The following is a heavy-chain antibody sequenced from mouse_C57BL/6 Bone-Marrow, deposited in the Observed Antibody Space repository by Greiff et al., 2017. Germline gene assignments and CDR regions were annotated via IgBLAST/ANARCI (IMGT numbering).Heavy chain of an antibody. D-gene: IGHD1-1*01. J-gene: IGHJ1*03. V-gene: IGHV5-17*01. CDR2: ISSGSSTI. Sequence: EVQLVESGGGLVKPGGSLKLSCAASGFTFSDYGMHWVRQAPEKGLEWVAYISSGSSTIYYADTVKGRFTISRDNAKNTLFLQMTSLRSEDTAMYYCARPPYYGSRDWYFDVWGTGTTVTVSS. CDR1: GFTFSDYG. CDR3: ARPPYYGSRDWYFDV.